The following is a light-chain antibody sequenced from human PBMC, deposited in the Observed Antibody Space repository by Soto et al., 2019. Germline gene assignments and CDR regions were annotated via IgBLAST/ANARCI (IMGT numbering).Light chain of an antibody. Sequence: QSALTQPASVSGSPGQSITISCTGTSSDVGGYNYVSWYQQHPGKAPKLMIYEVSNRPSGVSNRFSGSKSGNTAYLTISGLQAEDEADYYCSSYTISSTRVFGGGTPLDVL. J-gene: IGLJ3*02. CDR3: SSYTISSTRV. CDR2: EVS. CDR1: SSDVGGYNY. V-gene: IGLV2-14*01.